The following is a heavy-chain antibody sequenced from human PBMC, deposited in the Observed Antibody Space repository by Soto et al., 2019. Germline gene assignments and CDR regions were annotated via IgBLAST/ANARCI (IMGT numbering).Heavy chain of an antibody. CDR3: ARKSRYLAAGGFDY. Sequence: GGSLRLSCAASGFTFSSYDMHWVRQATGKGLEWVSAIGTAGDTYYPGSVKGRFTISRENAKNSLYLQMNSLRAEDTAVYYCARKSRYLAAGGFDYWGQGTLVTVSS. CDR1: GFTFSSYD. V-gene: IGHV3-13*01. J-gene: IGHJ4*02. CDR2: IGTAGDT. D-gene: IGHD6-13*01.